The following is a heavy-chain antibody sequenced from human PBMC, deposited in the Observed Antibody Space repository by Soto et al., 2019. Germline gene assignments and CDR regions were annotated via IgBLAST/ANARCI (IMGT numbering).Heavy chain of an antibody. D-gene: IGHD6-6*01. CDR3: ARAYSSSSNYYYYGMDV. J-gene: IGHJ6*02. CDR2: INPGGGRT. Sequence: ASVKVSCKASGYIFSSHCIYWVRQAPGQGLQWMGIINPGGGRTAYAQKFQGRVTITADESTSTAYMELSSLRSEDTAVYYCARAYSSSSNYYYYGMDVWGQGTTVTVSS. V-gene: IGHV1-46*01. CDR1: GYIFSSHC.